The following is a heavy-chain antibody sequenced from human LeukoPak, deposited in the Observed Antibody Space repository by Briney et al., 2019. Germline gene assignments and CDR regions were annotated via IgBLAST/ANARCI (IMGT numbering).Heavy chain of an antibody. CDR2: INPNSGGT. V-gene: IGHV1-2*04. D-gene: IGHD4-17*01. CDR1: GYTFTGYY. J-gene: IGHJ3*02. Sequence: ASVKVSCKASGYTFTGYYMHWVRQAPGQGLEWMGWINPNSGGTNYAQKFQGWVTMTRDTSISTAYMELNRLRSDDTAVYYCARLDYGVAFDIWGQGTMVTVSS. CDR3: ARLDYGVAFDI.